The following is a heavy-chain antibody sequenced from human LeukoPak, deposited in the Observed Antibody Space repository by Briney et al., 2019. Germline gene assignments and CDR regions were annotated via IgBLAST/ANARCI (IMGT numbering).Heavy chain of an antibody. CDR3: AKEGGDVLLWFGELYGPNYFDY. CDR1: GFTFSSYA. Sequence: GGSLRLSCAASGFTFSSYAMSWVRQAPGKGLEWVSAISGSGGSTYYADSVKGRFTISRDNSKNTLYLQMNSLRAEDTAVYYRAKEGGDVLLWFGELYGPNYFDYWGQGTLVTVSS. V-gene: IGHV3-23*01. CDR2: ISGSGGST. D-gene: IGHD3-10*01. J-gene: IGHJ4*02.